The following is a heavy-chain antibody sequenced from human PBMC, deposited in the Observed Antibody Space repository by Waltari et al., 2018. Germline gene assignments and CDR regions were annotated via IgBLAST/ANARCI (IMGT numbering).Heavy chain of an antibody. V-gene: IGHV1-69*02. Sequence: QVQLVQSGAELKKPGSSVKVSCKASGGTFRSYTISCVRHATGQGREWMGRIIPILGIANYAQKFQGRVTITADKSTSTAYMELSSLRSEDTAVNYCARGGIAAAGTISSFDYWGQGTLVTVSS. CDR1: GGTFRSYT. CDR3: ARGGIAAAGTISSFDY. D-gene: IGHD6-13*01. CDR2: IIPILGIA. J-gene: IGHJ4*02.